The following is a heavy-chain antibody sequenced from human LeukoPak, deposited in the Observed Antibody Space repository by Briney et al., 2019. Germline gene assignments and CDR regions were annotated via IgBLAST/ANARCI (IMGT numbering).Heavy chain of an antibody. Sequence: ASVKVSCKASGYTFSGYYMHWVRQAPGQGLEWMGWINSNTGGTNYAQQFQGWVTMTRDTSISAVYMEMSRLRSGDTAVYYCVREGTSDRDDAFDIWGQGSMVTVSS. D-gene: IGHD1-14*01. CDR1: GYTFSGYY. J-gene: IGHJ3*02. CDR3: VREGTSDRDDAFDI. V-gene: IGHV1-2*04. CDR2: INSNTGGT.